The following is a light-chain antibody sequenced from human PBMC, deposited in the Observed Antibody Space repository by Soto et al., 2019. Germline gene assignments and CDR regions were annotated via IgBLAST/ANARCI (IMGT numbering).Light chain of an antibody. CDR2: AAS. Sequence: DIQMTQSPSTLSASVGDRVTITCRASQSISSWLAWYQQKPGIAPKLLIYAASTLQSGVPSRFSGSGSGTDFTLTISSLQPEDFATYYCQQLESYPSTFGGGTKVDIK. CDR3: QQLESYPST. V-gene: IGKV1-12*02. J-gene: IGKJ4*01. CDR1: QSISSW.